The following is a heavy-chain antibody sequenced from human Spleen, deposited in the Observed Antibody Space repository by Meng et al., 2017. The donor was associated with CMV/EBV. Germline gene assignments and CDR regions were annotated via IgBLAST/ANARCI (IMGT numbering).Heavy chain of an antibody. CDR1: GFTFSVYS. CDR2: ISSSSFI. V-gene: IGHV3-21*01. J-gene: IGHJ6*02. D-gene: IGHD6-6*01. Sequence: GGSLRLSCAASGFTFSVYSVNRVRQAPGKGLEWVSSISSSSFIYYADSVKGRFTISRDNAKNSLYLQMNGLRVEDTAVYYCARESSSSFVLDVWGQGTTVTVSS. CDR3: ARESSSSFVLDV.